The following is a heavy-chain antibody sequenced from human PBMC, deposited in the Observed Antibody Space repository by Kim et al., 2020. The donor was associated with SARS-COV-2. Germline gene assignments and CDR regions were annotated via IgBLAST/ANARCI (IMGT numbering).Heavy chain of an antibody. V-gene: IGHV4-59*02. CDR2: IHYSGST. D-gene: IGHD3-22*01. CDR3: ARVDSDRRKFDY. CDR1: GGSVSSYY. Sequence: SETLSLTCTVSGGSVSSYYWSWIRQPPGKGLDWIGYIHYSGSTNYNPSLKSRVTISRDTSQNQFSLKLISVTAADTAMYYCARVDSDRRKFDYLGQGS. J-gene: IGHJ4*02.